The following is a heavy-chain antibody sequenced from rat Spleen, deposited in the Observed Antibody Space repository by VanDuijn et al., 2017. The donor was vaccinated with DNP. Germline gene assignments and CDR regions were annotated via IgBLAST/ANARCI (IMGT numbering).Heavy chain of an antibody. Sequence: EVQLVESGGGLVQPGRSLKLSCAASGFTFSDYYMAWVRQAPTRGLEWVAYIGFDGGGTYNGDSVKGRFTISRDNAKSTLYLQMNSLRSEDTATYYCTTEAMDAWGQGTSVTVSS. V-gene: IGHV5-20*01. CDR2: IGFDGGGT. J-gene: IGHJ4*01. CDR1: GFTFSDYY. CDR3: TTEAMDA.